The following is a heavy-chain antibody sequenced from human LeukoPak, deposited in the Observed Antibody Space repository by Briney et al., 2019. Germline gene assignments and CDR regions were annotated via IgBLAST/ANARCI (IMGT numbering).Heavy chain of an antibody. CDR3: ARDRITFGGVIVPGRHDY. CDR2: INPDSGGT. D-gene: IGHD3-16*02. Sequence: ASVKVSCKASGYTFTDYYMHWVRQAPGQGLEWMGRINPDSGGTNYAQKLQGRVTMTTDTSTSTAYMELRSLRSDDTAVYYCARDRITFGGVIVPGRHDYWGQGTLVTVSS. CDR1: GYTFTDYY. J-gene: IGHJ4*02. V-gene: IGHV1-2*06.